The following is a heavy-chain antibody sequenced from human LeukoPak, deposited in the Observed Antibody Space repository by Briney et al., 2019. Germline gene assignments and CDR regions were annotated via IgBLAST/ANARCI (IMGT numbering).Heavy chain of an antibody. CDR1: GFTFSSYG. Sequence: GGSLRLSCAASGFTFSSYGMHWVRQAPGKGLEWVAVISYDGSNKYYADSVKGRFTISRDNSKNTLYLQMNSLRAEDTAVYYCANDPHYYGSGSYVGFYYYYYRDAWAKEPTVTVSS. V-gene: IGHV3-30*18. CDR2: ISYDGSNK. CDR3: ANDPHYYGSGSYVGFYYYYYRDA. D-gene: IGHD3-10*01. J-gene: IGHJ6*03.